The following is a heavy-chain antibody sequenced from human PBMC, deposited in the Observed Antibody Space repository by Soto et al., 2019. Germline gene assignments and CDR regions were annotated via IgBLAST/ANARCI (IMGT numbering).Heavy chain of an antibody. CDR2: INAGNGNT. J-gene: IGHJ3*02. CDR1: GYTFTSYA. D-gene: IGHD6-19*01. CDR3: ARGRSSGWYGNDAFDI. V-gene: IGHV1-3*01. Sequence: ASVKVSCKASGYTFTSYAMHWVRQAPGQRLEWMGWINAGNGNTKYSQKFQGRVTITRDTSASTAYMELSSLRSEDTAVYYCARGRSSGWYGNDAFDIWGQGTMVTVSS.